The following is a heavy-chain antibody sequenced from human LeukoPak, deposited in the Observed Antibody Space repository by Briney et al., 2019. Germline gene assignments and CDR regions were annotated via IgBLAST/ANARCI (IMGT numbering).Heavy chain of an antibody. J-gene: IGHJ6*03. CDR3: ARERHRYYDFWSGYYTGETSYYYYYMDV. CDR2: IYTSGST. CDR1: GGSISSYY. D-gene: IGHD3-3*01. Sequence: SETLSLTCTVSGGSISSYYWSWIRQPAGKGLEWIGRIYTSGSTNYNPSLKSRVTISVDTSKNQFSLKLSSVTAADTAVYYCARERHRYYDFWSGYYTGETSYYYYYMDVWGKGTTVTVSS. V-gene: IGHV4-4*07.